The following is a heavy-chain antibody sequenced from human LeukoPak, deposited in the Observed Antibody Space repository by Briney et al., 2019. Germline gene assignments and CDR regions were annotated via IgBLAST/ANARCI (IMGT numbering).Heavy chain of an antibody. CDR1: GGSISSDY. D-gene: IGHD6-19*01. CDR3: ARQGSGWFYIFDY. Sequence: PSETLSLTCTVSGGSISSDYWSWIRQPPRKGLEWIGYIYHRGSTNYNPSLKSRVTISIDTSKNQFSLKLSSVTAADTAVYYCARQGSGWFYIFDYWGQGTLVTVSS. V-gene: IGHV4-59*08. CDR2: IYHRGST. J-gene: IGHJ4*02.